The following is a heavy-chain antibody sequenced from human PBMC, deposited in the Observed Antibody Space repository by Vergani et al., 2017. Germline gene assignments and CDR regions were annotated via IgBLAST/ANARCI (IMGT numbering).Heavy chain of an antibody. Sequence: QVQLQESGPGLVKPSETLSLTCTVSGGSISSYYWSWIRQPAGKGLEWIGRIYTSGSTNYNPSLKSRVTMSVDTSKNQFFLKLSSVTAADTAVYYCARVHTATYYYYMDVWGKGTTVTVSS. CDR2: IYTSGST. V-gene: IGHV4-4*07. CDR3: ARVHTATYYYYMDV. CDR1: GGSISSYY. D-gene: IGHD5-18*01. J-gene: IGHJ6*03.